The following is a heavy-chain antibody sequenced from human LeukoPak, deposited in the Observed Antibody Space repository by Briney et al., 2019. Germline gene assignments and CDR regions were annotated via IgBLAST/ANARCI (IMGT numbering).Heavy chain of an antibody. J-gene: IGHJ4*02. Sequence: SVKVSCKASGGTFSSYAISWVRQAPGQGLEWMGRIIPILGIANYAQKFQGRVTITADKSTSTAYMELSCLRSEDTAVYYCARGGVVPAAIDYWGQGTLVTVSS. V-gene: IGHV1-69*04. CDR3: ARGGVVPAAIDY. D-gene: IGHD2-2*01. CDR1: GGTFSSYA. CDR2: IIPILGIA.